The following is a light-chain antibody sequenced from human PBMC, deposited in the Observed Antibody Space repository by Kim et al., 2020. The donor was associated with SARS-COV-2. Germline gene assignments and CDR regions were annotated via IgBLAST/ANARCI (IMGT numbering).Light chain of an antibody. Sequence: GQSITISCTETSSGVGSYNLVSWYQQHPGKAPKLMIYEVSKRPSGVSNRFSGSKSGNTASLTISGLQAEDEADYYCCSYAGSSTWVFGGGTQLTVL. CDR1: SSGVGSYNL. J-gene: IGLJ3*02. CDR2: EVS. V-gene: IGLV2-23*02. CDR3: CSYAGSSTWV.